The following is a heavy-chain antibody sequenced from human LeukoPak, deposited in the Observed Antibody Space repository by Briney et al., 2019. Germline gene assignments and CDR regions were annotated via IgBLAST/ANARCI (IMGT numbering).Heavy chain of an antibody. Sequence: GGSLRLSCAASGFTFSTYDXHXXRQAKGKGLEWVSGIGSAGDTYYLGYVKDRFTISXXNAKTSLYLQMNSLRAGDTAVYYCARVRRDNWFDAWGQGTQVTVYS. J-gene: IGHJ5*02. CDR2: IGSAGDT. V-gene: IGHV3-13*04. CDR3: ARVRRDNWFDA. CDR1: GFTFSTYD.